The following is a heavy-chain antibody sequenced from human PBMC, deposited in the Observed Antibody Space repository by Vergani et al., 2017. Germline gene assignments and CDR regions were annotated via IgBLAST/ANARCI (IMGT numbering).Heavy chain of an antibody. D-gene: IGHD3-22*01. CDR3: TRDDYFDTSPGDY. V-gene: IGHV3-33*01. CDR2: IWSDGNTK. J-gene: IGHJ4*02. CDR1: GFIFSNYC. Sequence: QVQLVESGGGVVQPGRSLRLSCAASGFIFSNYCLHWVRQAPGKGLEWVAVIWSDGNTKYYADSVKGRFTISRDNSKNTRYLQMKSLRAEDTAVYYCTRDDYFDTSPGDYWGQGTLVTVSS.